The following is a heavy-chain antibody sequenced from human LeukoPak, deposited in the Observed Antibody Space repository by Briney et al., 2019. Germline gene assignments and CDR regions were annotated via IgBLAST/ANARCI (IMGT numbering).Heavy chain of an antibody. J-gene: IGHJ1*01. CDR3: ARGYDSSGYRAFEYFQH. V-gene: IGHV4-34*01. CDR2: INHSGST. D-gene: IGHD3-22*01. Sequence: SETLSLTCAVYGGSFSGYYWSWIRQPPGKGLEWIGEINHSGSTNYNPSLRSRLTISADTSKNQFSLKLNSLTAADTAIYYCARGYDSSGYRAFEYFQHWGQGTLVTVSS. CDR1: GGSFSGYY.